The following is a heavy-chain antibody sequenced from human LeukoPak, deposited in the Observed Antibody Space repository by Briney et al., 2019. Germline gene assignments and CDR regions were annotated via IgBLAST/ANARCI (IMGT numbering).Heavy chain of an antibody. CDR3: ARGYYYDSSGYSFDY. J-gene: IGHJ4*02. V-gene: IGHV3-30-3*01. D-gene: IGHD3-22*01. CDR1: GFTFSSYA. CDR2: ISYDGSNK. Sequence: GGSLRLSCAASGFTFSSYAMHWVRQAPGKGLEWVAVISYDGSNKYYADSVKGRFTISRDNSKNTLYLQMNSLRAEDTAVYYCARGYYYDSSGYSFDYWGQGTLVTVSS.